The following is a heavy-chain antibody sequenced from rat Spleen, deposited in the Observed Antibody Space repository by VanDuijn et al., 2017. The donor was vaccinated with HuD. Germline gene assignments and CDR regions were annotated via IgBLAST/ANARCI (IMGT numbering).Heavy chain of an antibody. CDR2: ITRIGGIT. V-gene: IGHV5-31*01. CDR3: TREDWVPDY. Sequence: EVQLVESGGGLVQPGRSLKLSCVASGFTFNNYWMTWIRQAPGKGLEWVATITRIGGITYYPDSVKGRFTISRDNAKSTLYLQMNSLRSEDTATYYCTREDWVPDYWGQGVKVTISS. J-gene: IGHJ2*01. CDR1: GFTFNNYW. D-gene: IGHD5-1*01.